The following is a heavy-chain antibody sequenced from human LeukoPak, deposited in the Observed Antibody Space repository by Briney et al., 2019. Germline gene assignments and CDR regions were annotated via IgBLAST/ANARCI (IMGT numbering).Heavy chain of an antibody. CDR1: GYTFTSYG. CDR3: PSGGDYGGLVY. J-gene: IGHJ4*02. V-gene: IGHV1-18*01. CDR2: ISAYNGNT. D-gene: IGHD4-17*01. Sequence: ASVKVSCKASGYTFTSYGISWVRQAPGHGLEWMGWISAYNGNTNYAQKLQSRFTMTTDSATSTAYVELRCARSDDSTVYYCPSGGDYGGLVYWEQGTLVTVSS.